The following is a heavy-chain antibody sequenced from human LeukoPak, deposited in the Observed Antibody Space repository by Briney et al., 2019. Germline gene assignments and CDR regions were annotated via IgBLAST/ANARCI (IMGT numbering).Heavy chain of an antibody. Sequence: SETLFLTCTVSGGSVSISSYFWGWIRQPPGKGLEWIGNIYYSGSTYYNPSLKSRVTILVDTSKNQFSLNLSSVTAADTAMYYCARDSQYSSTWGQGTLVTVSS. J-gene: IGHJ4*02. CDR3: ARDSQYSST. D-gene: IGHD6-13*01. CDR2: IYYSGST. CDR1: GGSVSISSYF. V-gene: IGHV4-39*07.